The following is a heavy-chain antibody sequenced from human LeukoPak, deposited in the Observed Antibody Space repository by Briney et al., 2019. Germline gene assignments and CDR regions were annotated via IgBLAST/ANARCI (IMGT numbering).Heavy chain of an antibody. V-gene: IGHV4-38-2*02. CDR2: IYYSGST. D-gene: IGHD2-2*02. CDR1: GYSFDRGYY. Sequence: PSETLSLTCTVSGYSFDRGYYWGWIRQPPGKGLEWIANIYYSGSTSYNPSLKSRVTVSIDTSKNKFSLKLYSVSAADTALYYCARLYCISTSCYTIDYWGQGTLVTVSS. J-gene: IGHJ4*02. CDR3: ARLYCISTSCYTIDY.